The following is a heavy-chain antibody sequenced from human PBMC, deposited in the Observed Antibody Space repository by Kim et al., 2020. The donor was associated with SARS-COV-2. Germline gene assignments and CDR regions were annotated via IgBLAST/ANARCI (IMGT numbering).Heavy chain of an antibody. CDR1: GFTFSSYA. J-gene: IGHJ4*02. CDR3: AREGFPIDGDY. Sequence: GGSLRLSCAASGFTFSSYAMHWVRQAPGKGLEWVAVISYDGSNKYYADSVKGRFTISRDNSKNTLYLQMNSLRAEDTAVYYCAREGFPIDGDYWGQGTLVTVSS. CDR2: ISYDGSNK. V-gene: IGHV3-30-3*01. D-gene: IGHD2-21*01.